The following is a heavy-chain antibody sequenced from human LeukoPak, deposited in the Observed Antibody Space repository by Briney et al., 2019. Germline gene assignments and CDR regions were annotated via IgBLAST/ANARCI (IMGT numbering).Heavy chain of an antibody. CDR1: GFTFADFA. V-gene: IGHV3-49*04. D-gene: IGHD6-6*01. Sequence: GGSLRLSCTASGFTFADFAMAWVRQAPGKGLEWVGLIRSKDNGGTTEYAASVKGRITISRDDSKNIAYLQMNSLKTEDTAVYYCSRARTGTWLDPWGQGTLVTVSS. CDR3: SRARTGTWLDP. CDR2: IRSKDNGGTT. J-gene: IGHJ5*02.